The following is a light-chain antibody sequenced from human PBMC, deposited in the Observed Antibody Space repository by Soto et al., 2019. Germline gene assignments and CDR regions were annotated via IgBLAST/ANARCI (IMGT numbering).Light chain of an antibody. Sequence: QPVLTQSPSASASLGASVKLTCTLSSGHSTYAIAWHQQQPEKGPRYLMKLNSDGSHSKGDGIPDRFSGSSSGAERYLTISSLQSEDEADYYCQTWGTGPSVFGVGTQLTVL. J-gene: IGLJ3*02. CDR1: SGHSTYA. CDR2: LNSDGSH. V-gene: IGLV4-69*01. CDR3: QTWGTGPSV.